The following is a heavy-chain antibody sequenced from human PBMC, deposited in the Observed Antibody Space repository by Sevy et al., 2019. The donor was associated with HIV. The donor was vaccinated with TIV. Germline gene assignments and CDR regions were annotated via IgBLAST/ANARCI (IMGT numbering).Heavy chain of an antibody. CDR1: GGSISSNSYH. D-gene: IGHD1-26*01. Sequence: SETLSLTCTVSGGSISSNSYHWGWIRQPPGKGLEWIGSIYYSGSTYYNPSLKSRVTISVDTSKNQFSLKLSSVTAADTAVYYCARHISDSGSYYAYYYYYYMDVWGKGTTVTVSS. CDR2: IYYSGST. CDR3: ARHISDSGSYYAYYYYYYMDV. V-gene: IGHV4-39*01. J-gene: IGHJ6*03.